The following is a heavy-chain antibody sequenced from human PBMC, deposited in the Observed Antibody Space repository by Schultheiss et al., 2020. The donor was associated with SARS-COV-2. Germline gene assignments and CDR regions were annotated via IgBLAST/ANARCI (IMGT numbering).Heavy chain of an antibody. V-gene: IGHV3-49*04. CDR3: ARDPSEDYDSSGYYYGYYYYGMDV. J-gene: IGHJ6*02. Sequence: GGSLRLSCAASGFTFSSYWMSWVRQAPGKGLEWVGFIRSKAYGGTTEYAASVKGRFTISRDDSKSIAYLQMNSLKTEDTAVYYCARDPSEDYDSSGYYYGYYYYGMDVWGQGTTVTVSS. D-gene: IGHD3-22*01. CDR1: GFTFSSYW. CDR2: IRSKAYGGTT.